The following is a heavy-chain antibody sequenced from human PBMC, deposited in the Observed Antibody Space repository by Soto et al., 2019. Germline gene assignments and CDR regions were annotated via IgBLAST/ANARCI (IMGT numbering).Heavy chain of an antibody. CDR1: GGSISSSSYY. CDR2: IYYSGST. Sequence: SETLSLTCTVSGGSISSSSYYWGWIRQPPGKGLEWIGCIYYSGSTYYNPSLKSRVTISVDRSKNQFSLKLSSVTAADTAVYYCASNYKGKYYYYGMDVWGQGTTVTSP. CDR3: ASNYKGKYYYYGMDV. D-gene: IGHD3-10*01. V-gene: IGHV4-39*07. J-gene: IGHJ6*02.